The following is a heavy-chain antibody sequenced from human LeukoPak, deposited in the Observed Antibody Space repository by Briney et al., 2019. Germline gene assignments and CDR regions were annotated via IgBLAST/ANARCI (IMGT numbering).Heavy chain of an antibody. D-gene: IGHD3-10*01. CDR2: ISGNGAGT. CDR3: AKDRMRSRRFGELLPHLFDY. J-gene: IGHJ4*02. V-gene: IGHV3-23*01. CDR1: GFTFSSHA. Sequence: GGSLRLSCTPSGFTFSSHAMSWVRQAPGKGLEWVSGISGNGAGTYYGDSVKGRFTISRDNSKNTLYLQMNSLRAEDTAVYYCAKDRMRSRRFGELLPHLFDYWGQGTLVTVSS.